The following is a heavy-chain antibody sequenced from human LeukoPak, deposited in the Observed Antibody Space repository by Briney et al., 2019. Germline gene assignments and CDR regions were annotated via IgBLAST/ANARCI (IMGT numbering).Heavy chain of an antibody. CDR1: GGSISSGDYY. J-gene: IGHJ4*02. Sequence: SETLSLTCTVSGGSISSGDYYWSWIREPPGKGLEWIGYIYYSGTTFYNPSPKSRVIISLDTSKNQFSLRLSSVTAADTAVYYCASWLVVPAAIDYWGQGTLVTVSS. D-gene: IGHD2-2*02. CDR2: IYYSGTT. V-gene: IGHV4-30-4*01. CDR3: ASWLVVPAAIDY.